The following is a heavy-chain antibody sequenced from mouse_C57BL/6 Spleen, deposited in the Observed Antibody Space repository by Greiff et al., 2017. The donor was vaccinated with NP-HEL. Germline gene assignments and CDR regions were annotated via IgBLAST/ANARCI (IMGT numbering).Heavy chain of an antibody. Sequence: VQLQQSGAELVRPGASVTLSCKASGYTFTDYEMHWVKQTPVHGLEWIGAIDPETGGTAYNQKFKGKATLTADKSSSTAYMELRSLTSEDSAVYFCTRRGWYYFDYWGQGTTLTVSS. CDR3: TRRGWYYFDY. CDR1: GYTFTDYE. J-gene: IGHJ2*01. CDR2: IDPETGGT. V-gene: IGHV1-15*01. D-gene: IGHD3-3*01.